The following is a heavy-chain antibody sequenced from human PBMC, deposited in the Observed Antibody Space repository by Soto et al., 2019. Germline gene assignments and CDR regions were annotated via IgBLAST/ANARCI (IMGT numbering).Heavy chain of an antibody. CDR2: IGPIYRTA. D-gene: IGHD6-13*01. CDR3: ARDSGAKLSSS. Sequence: ASVKVSCKASGGTFSSYRFHWVRPARGQVLEWLGGIGPIYRTADYAQKFQGRVTITADESTRTVYMELSSLKSQDTALYYCARDSGAKLSSSWGQGTLVTVSS. CDR1: GGTFSSYR. V-gene: IGHV1-69*13. J-gene: IGHJ4*02.